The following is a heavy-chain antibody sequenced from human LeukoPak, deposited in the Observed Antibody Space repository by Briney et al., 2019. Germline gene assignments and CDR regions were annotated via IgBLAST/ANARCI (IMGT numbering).Heavy chain of an antibody. CDR3: ARGEYCSSGRCYYFDY. CDR1: GFSFSSYW. D-gene: IGHD2-15*01. CDR2: IKQDGSEK. V-gene: IGHV3-7*01. J-gene: IGHJ4*02. Sequence: GGSLRLSCAASGFSFSSYWMSWVRQAPGKGLEWVANIKQDGSEKYYEDSVKGRFTTSRDNAKNSLYLQMNSLRAEDTAVYYCARGEYCSSGRCYYFDYWGQGTLVTVSS.